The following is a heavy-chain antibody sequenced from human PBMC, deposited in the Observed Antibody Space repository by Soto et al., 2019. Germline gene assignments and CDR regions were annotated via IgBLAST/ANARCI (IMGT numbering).Heavy chain of an antibody. CDR2: INHSGSI. CDR1: GGSFSGYY. V-gene: IGHV4-34*01. D-gene: IGHD3-10*01. CDR3: ARGLTRITMVRGGNWFDP. J-gene: IGHJ5*02. Sequence: SETLSLTFAVYGGSFSGYYWCWIRQPPGKGLEWIGEINHSGSINYNPSLKSAVTIPVATYKNQFSLKLSSVTAADTAVYYCARGLTRITMVRGGNWFDPWGQGTLVTVS.